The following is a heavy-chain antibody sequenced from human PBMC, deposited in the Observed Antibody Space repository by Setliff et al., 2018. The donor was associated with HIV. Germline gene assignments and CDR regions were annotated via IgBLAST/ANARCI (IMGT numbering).Heavy chain of an antibody. Sequence: SETLSLTCTVSGGSVDSGDFYWGWIRQTPGRGLEWIGAISYLGRPDYNPSLKSRVTISIDTSKRQFSLRLNAVTAADTAVYFCARLRTTTVTAPFEYWGQGTLVTVSS. D-gene: IGHD4-4*01. V-gene: IGHV4-39*01. CDR2: ISYLGRP. J-gene: IGHJ4*02. CDR3: ARLRTTTVTAPFEY. CDR1: GGSVDSGDFY.